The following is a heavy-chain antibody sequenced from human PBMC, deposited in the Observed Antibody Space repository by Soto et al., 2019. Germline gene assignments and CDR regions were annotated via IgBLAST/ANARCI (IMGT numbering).Heavy chain of an antibody. V-gene: IGHV4-31*03. J-gene: IGHJ3*02. D-gene: IGHD5-12*01. Sequence: QVQLQESGPGLVKPSQTLSLTCTVSGGSISSGGYYWSWIRQHPGKGLEWIGYIYYSGSTYYNPSLKSRVTRSVDTSKNQCSLKLSSVTAADTAVYYCAEDGYNWGAFDIWGQGTMVTVSS. CDR1: GGSISSGGYY. CDR3: AEDGYNWGAFDI. CDR2: IYYSGST.